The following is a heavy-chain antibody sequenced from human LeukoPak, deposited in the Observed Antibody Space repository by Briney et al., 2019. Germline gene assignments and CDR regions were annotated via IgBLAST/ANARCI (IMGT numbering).Heavy chain of an antibody. CDR1: GDSVSSNIAA. D-gene: IGHD1-26*01. J-gene: IGHJ4*02. V-gene: IGHV6-1*01. CDR3: VRSMGHFDF. Sequence: SQTLSLTCAISGDSVSSNIAAWNWIRQSPERGLEWLGRTYYRSNWYYDYAPSVKSRITIKSDTSKNQFSLQLNSVTPDDTAVYYCVRSMGHFDFWGQGTLVTVSS. CDR2: TYYRSNWYY.